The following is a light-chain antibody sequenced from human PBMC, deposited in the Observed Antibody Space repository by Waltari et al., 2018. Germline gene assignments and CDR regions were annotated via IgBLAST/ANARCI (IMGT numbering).Light chain of an antibody. V-gene: IGKV4-1*01. Sequence: DIVMTQSPDSLAVSLGERATVNCKSNQSVLHSSNNKNYLAWYQQKPGQPPKLLIYWASTRESGVPDRFSGGGSGTDFTLTISSLQAEDVAVYYCQQYYTTPYTFGQGTKLELK. CDR1: QSVLHSSNNKNY. CDR3: QQYYTTPYT. J-gene: IGKJ2*01. CDR2: WAS.